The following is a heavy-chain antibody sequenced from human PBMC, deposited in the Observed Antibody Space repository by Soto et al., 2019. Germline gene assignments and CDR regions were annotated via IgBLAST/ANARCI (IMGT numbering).Heavy chain of an antibody. J-gene: IGHJ4*02. CDR1: GFTFSSYE. D-gene: IGHD2-2*01. V-gene: IGHV3-48*03. CDR2: ISYSGSTI. Sequence: EVQVVESGGGLVQPGGSLRLSCTAAGFTFSSYEMNWVRQAPGKGLEWVSYISYSGSTIYYADSVKGRFTISRDNAKNSLYLQMNSLRAEDTAVYYCARGPQFPDIEVIPGAVDDWSQGTLVTVSS. CDR3: ARGPQFPDIEVIPGAVDD.